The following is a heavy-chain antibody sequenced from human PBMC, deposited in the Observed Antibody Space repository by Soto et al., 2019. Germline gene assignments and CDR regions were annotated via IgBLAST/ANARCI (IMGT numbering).Heavy chain of an antibody. V-gene: IGHV3-23*01. CDR2: INNSGGRT. Sequence: EVQLLESGGGLVQPGGSQRLSCVASGFTFSNYAMSWVRQAPGKGLEWVSAINNSGGRTYYADSVKGRFTISRDNSKNTVCLQMNSLRAEDTAVYYWAKEENLAVAGKWGQGILVTVSS. J-gene: IGHJ4*02. CDR3: AKEENLAVAGK. CDR1: GFTFSNYA. D-gene: IGHD6-19*01.